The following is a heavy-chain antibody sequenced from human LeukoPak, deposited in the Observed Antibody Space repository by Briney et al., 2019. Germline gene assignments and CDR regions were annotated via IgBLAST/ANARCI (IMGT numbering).Heavy chain of an antibody. CDR1: GGSVSSYY. J-gene: IGHJ6*02. V-gene: IGHV4-4*07. D-gene: IGHD3-10*01. Sequence: SETLSLTCTVSGGSVSSYYWSWIRQPAGKGLEWIGRIYTSGSTNYNPSLKSRVTMSVDTSKNQFSLKLSSVTAADTAVYYCARDSLVRGGVKYYYYGMDVWGQGTTVTVFS. CDR2: IYTSGST. CDR3: ARDSLVRGGVKYYYYGMDV.